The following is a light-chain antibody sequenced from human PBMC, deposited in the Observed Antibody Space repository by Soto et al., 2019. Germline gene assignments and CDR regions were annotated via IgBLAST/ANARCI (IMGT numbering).Light chain of an antibody. J-gene: IGKJ1*01. CDR2: GAS. V-gene: IGKV3-20*01. CDR1: QSVSSSY. Sequence: EIVLTQSPGTLSLSPGERATLSCRTSQSVSSSYLAWYQQKPGQAPRLLIYGASSRATGIPDRLSGSGSGTYFTLNISRLEPEDLAVYYCQQYGRSWWTFGQGTKVEIK. CDR3: QQYGRSWWT.